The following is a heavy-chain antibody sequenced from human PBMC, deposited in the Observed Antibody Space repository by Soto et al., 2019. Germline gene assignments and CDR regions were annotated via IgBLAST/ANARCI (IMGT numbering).Heavy chain of an antibody. Sequence: PSETLSLTCTVSVCSISSSSYYWGWIRQPPGKGLEWIGSLYYSGSTYYNPPLKSRVTISVDTSKNQFSLKLSSVTAEDPAVYYCAGPGIEVGSVVFWGQGTLVTVSS. D-gene: IGHD6-19*01. CDR1: VCSISSSSYY. V-gene: IGHV4-39*01. CDR2: LYYSGST. CDR3: AGPGIEVGSVVF. J-gene: IGHJ4*02.